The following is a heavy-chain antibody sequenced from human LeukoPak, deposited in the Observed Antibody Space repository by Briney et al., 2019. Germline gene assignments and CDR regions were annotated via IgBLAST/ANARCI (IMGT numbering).Heavy chain of an antibody. D-gene: IGHD6-19*01. CDR2: IYYSGST. J-gene: IGHJ5*02. Sequence: SQTLSLTCSVSGGSISSGSYYWSWIRQPPGKGLEWIGYIYYSGSTNYNPSLKSRVTISVDTSKNQFSLKLSSVTAADTTVYYCARHGYSSGSLAWFDPWGQGTQVTVSS. CDR1: GGSISSGSYY. V-gene: IGHV4-61*01. CDR3: ARHGYSSGSLAWFDP.